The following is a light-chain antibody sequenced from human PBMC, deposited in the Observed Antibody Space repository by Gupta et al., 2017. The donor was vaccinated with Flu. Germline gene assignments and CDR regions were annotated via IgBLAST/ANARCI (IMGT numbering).Light chain of an antibody. Sequence: DIQMTQSPSTLSASVGDRVTITCRASQSIDYWLAWYQQKPGKPPKLLIYKASSLESGVPSRFSGSGYGTEFTLTISSRQPDDFATYYCQHEDSFSFTFGQGTKVEI. CDR2: KAS. CDR1: QSIDYW. CDR3: QHEDSFSFT. V-gene: IGKV1-5*03. J-gene: IGKJ2*01.